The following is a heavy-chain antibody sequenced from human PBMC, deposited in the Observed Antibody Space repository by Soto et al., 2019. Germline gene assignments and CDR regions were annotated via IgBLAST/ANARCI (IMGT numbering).Heavy chain of an antibody. CDR3: AVGYCSSTSCYAPRLYYYGMDV. J-gene: IGHJ6*02. CDR1: GFAFNSHD. CDR2: ISRTANTI. Sequence: GGSLRLSCTASGFAFNSHDFNWVRQAPGKGLEWISYISRTANTIYYADSVKGRFTISRDNSKNTLYLQMNSLRAEDTAVYYCAVGYCSSTSCYAPRLYYYGMDVWGQGTTVTVSS. V-gene: IGHV3-48*01. D-gene: IGHD2-2*01.